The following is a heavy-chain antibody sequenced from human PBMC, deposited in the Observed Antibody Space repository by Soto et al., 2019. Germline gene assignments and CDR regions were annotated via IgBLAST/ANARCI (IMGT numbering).Heavy chain of an antibody. Sequence: ASVKVSCKASGGTFSSYAISWVRQAPGQGLEWMGGIIPIFGTANYAQKFQGRVTITADESTSTAYMELSSLRSEDTAVYYCASAFNSFDYYDSSGYYYHIDYWGQGTLVTVSS. CDR1: GGTFSSYA. CDR3: ASAFNSFDYYDSSGYYYHIDY. D-gene: IGHD3-22*01. V-gene: IGHV1-69*13. J-gene: IGHJ4*02. CDR2: IIPIFGTA.